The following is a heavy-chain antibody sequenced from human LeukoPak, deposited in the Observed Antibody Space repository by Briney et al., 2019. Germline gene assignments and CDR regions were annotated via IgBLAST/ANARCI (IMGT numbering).Heavy chain of an antibody. V-gene: IGHV3-66*01. CDR1: EFSVGSNY. Sequence: GGSLRLSCAASEFSVGSNYMTWVRQAPGKGLEWVSLIYSGGSTYYADSVKGRFTISRDKSKNTLYLQMNSLRAEDTAVYYCAKDWGYGDFVWAKYYMDVWGKGTTVTISS. CDR3: AKDWGYGDFVWAKYYMDV. J-gene: IGHJ6*03. D-gene: IGHD4-17*01. CDR2: IYSGGST.